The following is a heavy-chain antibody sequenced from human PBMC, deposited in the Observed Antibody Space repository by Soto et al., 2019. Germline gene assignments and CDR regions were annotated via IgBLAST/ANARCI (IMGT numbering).Heavy chain of an antibody. CDR2: ISSHSSTL. V-gene: IGHV3-48*02. CDR3: VRDGSGNLYLNWFDP. Sequence: PGGSLRRSCAASGFTFDTYAMNWVRQAPGKGPEWISYISSHSSTLYYADSVKGRFTISRDNAGNSLYLQMNSLRDEDTAVYYCVRDGSGNLYLNWFDPWGQGTLVTVSS. CDR1: GFTFDTYA. D-gene: IGHD6-19*01. J-gene: IGHJ5*02.